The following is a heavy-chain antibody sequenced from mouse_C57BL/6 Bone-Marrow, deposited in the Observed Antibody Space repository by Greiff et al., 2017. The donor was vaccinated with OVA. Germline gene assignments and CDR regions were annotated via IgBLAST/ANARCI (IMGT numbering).Heavy chain of an antibody. J-gene: IGHJ3*01. D-gene: IGHD2-4*01. CDR1: GYTFTSYG. CDR3: ARPIYYDYGGWFAY. Sequence: QVQLQQSGAELARPGASVKLSCKASGYTFTSYGISWVKQRTGQGLEWIGEIYPRSGNTYYNEKLKGKATLTADKSSSTAYMELRSLTSEDSAVYFCARPIYYDYGGWFAYWGQGTLVTVSA. CDR2: IYPRSGNT. V-gene: IGHV1-81*01.